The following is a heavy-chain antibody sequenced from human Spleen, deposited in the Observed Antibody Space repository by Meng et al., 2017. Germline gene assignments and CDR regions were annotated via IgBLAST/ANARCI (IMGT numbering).Heavy chain of an antibody. Sequence: SETLSLTCAVSGYSITGSYNWGWIRQSPGKGLEWIGSIYHSGSTYYNPSLQSRVTISIDTSKNQFSLKLSFVTAADTAVYYCARDRCSSARCYHYFDYWGQGSLVTVSS. V-gene: IGHV4-38-2*02. CDR1: GYSITGSYN. CDR2: IYHSGST. J-gene: IGHJ4*02. CDR3: ARDRCSSARCYHYFDY. D-gene: IGHD2-2*01.